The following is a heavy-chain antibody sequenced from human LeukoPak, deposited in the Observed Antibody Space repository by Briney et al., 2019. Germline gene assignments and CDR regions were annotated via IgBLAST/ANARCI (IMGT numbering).Heavy chain of an antibody. J-gene: IGHJ4*02. CDR3: ARGGYPRY. CDR2: IGSGGHT. D-gene: IGHD3-22*01. CDR1: GFSFSDYG. Sequence: GGSLRLSCATSGFSFSDYGMNWVRQAPGKGLEWVSSIGSGGHTFYADSAKGRLTISRDNDKNSMYLQMNSLRAEDTAVYYCARGGYPRYWGQGSLVTVSS. V-gene: IGHV3-69-1*01.